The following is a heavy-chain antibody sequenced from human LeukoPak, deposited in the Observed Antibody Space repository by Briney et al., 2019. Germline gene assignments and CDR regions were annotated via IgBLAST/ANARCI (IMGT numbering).Heavy chain of an antibody. CDR2: INHSGST. CDR1: GFTFSSYN. Sequence: GSLRLSCAASGFTFSSYNMNWVRQPPGKGLEWIGEINHSGSTHYSPSLKSRLSISVDPSKNQFSLKLSSVTAADTAVYYCARGGGYCTNNVCPPWFDPWGQGALVTVSS. J-gene: IGHJ5*02. CDR3: ARGGGYCTNNVCPPWFDP. D-gene: IGHD2-8*01. V-gene: IGHV4-34*01.